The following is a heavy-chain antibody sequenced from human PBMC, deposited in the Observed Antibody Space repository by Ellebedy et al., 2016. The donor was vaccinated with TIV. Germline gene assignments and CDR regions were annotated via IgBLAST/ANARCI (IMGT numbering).Heavy chain of an antibody. CDR1: GFTFSSYW. D-gene: IGHD2-8*02. V-gene: IGHV4-34*01. Sequence: MPGGSLRLSCAASGFTFSSYWMSWVRQAPGKGLEWIGEINHSGSTNYNPSLKSRVTISVDTSKNQFSLKLSSVTAADTAVYYCARGRTGYYYYGMDVWGQGTTVTVSS. J-gene: IGHJ6*02. CDR3: ARGRTGYYYYGMDV. CDR2: INHSGST.